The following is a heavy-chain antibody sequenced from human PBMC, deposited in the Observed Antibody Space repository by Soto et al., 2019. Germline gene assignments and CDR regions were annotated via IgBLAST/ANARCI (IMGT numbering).Heavy chain of an antibody. J-gene: IGHJ6*02. CDR3: TRGSPQIGGMDV. Sequence: EVQLVEFGGGFVHPGGSQRLSCAASGFTFSAFDMHWVRQGAGRGLEWVSSIGTGGDTYYLGSAKGRFTISRDNADNYLYLQMNSLTAGDTAVYYCTRGSPQIGGMDVWGQGTTVTVSS. V-gene: IGHV3-13*01. CDR1: GFTFSAFD. D-gene: IGHD3-10*01. CDR2: IGTGGDT.